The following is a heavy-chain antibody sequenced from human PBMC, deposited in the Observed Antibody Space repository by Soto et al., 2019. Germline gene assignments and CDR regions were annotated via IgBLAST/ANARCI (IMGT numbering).Heavy chain of an antibody. V-gene: IGHV3-30*03. CDR1: GFTFSTYD. J-gene: IGHJ6*02. Sequence: GGSLRLSCEASGFTFSTYDMHWVRQAPGKGLEWVALISYDGRNKYYADSVKGRFTLSRDNSKNSLYLQMNTLRAEDTAVYYCASFCSSTARYVSGMDVWGHGTMVTVSS. D-gene: IGHD2-2*01. CDR3: ASFCSSTARYVSGMDV. CDR2: ISYDGRNK.